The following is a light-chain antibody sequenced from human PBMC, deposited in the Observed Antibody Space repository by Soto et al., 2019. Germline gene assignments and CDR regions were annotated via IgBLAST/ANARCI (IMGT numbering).Light chain of an antibody. V-gene: IGLV2-14*01. Sequence: QSALTQPASVSGSPGQSITISCTGTSSDVGGYNYVSWYQQHPGKAPELMIYEVSNRPSGVSNRFSGSKSGNTASLTISGLQAEDEADYYCSSFTSSHTGVFGGGTKLTV. CDR2: EVS. J-gene: IGLJ3*02. CDR1: SSDVGGYNY. CDR3: SSFTSSHTGV.